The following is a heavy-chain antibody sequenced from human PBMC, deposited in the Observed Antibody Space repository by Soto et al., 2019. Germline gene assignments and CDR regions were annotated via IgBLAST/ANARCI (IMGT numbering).Heavy chain of an antibody. V-gene: IGHV3-23*01. CDR1: GFTFSSYA. J-gene: IGHJ4*02. D-gene: IGHD2-2*01. CDR3: AKGLVVVPAEAGDY. Sequence: GGSLRLSCAASGFTFSSYAVSWVRQAPGKGLEWVSAISGSGGSTYYADSVKGRFTISRDNSKNTLYLQMNSLRAEDTAVYYCAKGLVVVPAEAGDYWGQGTLVTVSS. CDR2: ISGSGGST.